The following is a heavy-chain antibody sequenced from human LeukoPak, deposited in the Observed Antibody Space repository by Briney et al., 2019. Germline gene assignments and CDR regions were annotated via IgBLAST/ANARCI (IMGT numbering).Heavy chain of an antibody. Sequence: GGSLRLSYAASDFALSSFWMHWVRQAPGKGLVWVSRINTDGSDTGHADSVKGRFTISRDNDKNTLYLQMNSLRAEDTAVYYCARGSPNWLDPWGQGTLVTVSS. J-gene: IGHJ5*02. D-gene: IGHD3-10*01. V-gene: IGHV3-74*01. CDR3: ARGSPNWLDP. CDR2: INTDGSDT. CDR1: DFALSSFW.